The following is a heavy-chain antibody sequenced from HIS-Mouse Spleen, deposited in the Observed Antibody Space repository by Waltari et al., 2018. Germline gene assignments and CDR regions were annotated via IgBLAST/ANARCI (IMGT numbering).Heavy chain of an antibody. CDR2: ISAYNGNT. D-gene: IGHD6-13*01. V-gene: IGHV1-18*01. CDR3: ARDHSSSWYYYYYGMDV. J-gene: IGHJ6*02. CDR1: GYTFTSSG. Sequence: QVQLVQSGAEVKKPGASVKVSCKASGYTFTSSGISWVRQAPGQGLEWMGWISAYNGNTNYAQKLQGRVTMTTDTSTSTAYMELRSLRSDDTAVYYCARDHSSSWYYYYYGMDVWGQGTTVTVSS.